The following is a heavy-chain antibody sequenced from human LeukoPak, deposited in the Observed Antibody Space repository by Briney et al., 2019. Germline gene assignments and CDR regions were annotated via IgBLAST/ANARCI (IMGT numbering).Heavy chain of an antibody. J-gene: IGHJ4*02. CDR3: AKARNYYDSSGYFMFDY. V-gene: IGHV3-23*01. CDR2: ISGSGGST. Sequence: GGSLRLSCAASGFTFSSSAMSWVRQAPGKGLEWVSAISGSGGSTYYADSVKGRFTISRDNSKNTLYLQMNSLRAEDTAVYYCAKARNYYDSSGYFMFDYWGQGTLVTVSS. D-gene: IGHD3-22*01. CDR1: GFTFSSSA.